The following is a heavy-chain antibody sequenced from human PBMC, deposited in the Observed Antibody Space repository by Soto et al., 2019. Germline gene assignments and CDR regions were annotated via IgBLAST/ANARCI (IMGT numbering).Heavy chain of an antibody. J-gene: IGHJ4*02. CDR3: ARHTHGAAAGTPVDY. Sequence: SQTLSLTCAISGDSVSSNSAAWNWIRQSPSRGLEWLGRTYYRSKWYNDYAVSVKSRITINPDTSKNQFSLKLSSVTAADTAVYYCARHTHGAAAGTPVDYWGQGTLVTVSS. D-gene: IGHD6-13*01. CDR2: TYYRSKWYN. CDR1: GDSVSSNSAA. V-gene: IGHV6-1*01.